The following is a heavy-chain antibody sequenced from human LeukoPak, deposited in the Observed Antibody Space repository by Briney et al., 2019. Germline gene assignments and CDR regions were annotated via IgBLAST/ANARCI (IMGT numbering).Heavy chain of an antibody. V-gene: IGHV3-30*18. J-gene: IGHJ4*02. D-gene: IGHD3-3*01. Sequence: GRSLRLSCAASGFTSSSYGMHWVRQAPGKGLEWVAVISYDGSNKYYADSVKGRFTISRDNSKNTLYLQMNSLRAEDTAVYYCAKGTRYDLGYHDYWGQGTLVTVSS. CDR2: ISYDGSNK. CDR3: AKGTRYDLGYHDY. CDR1: GFTSSSYG.